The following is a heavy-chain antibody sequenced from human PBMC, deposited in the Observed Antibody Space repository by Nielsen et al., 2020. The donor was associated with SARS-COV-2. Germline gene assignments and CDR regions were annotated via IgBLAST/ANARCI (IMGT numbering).Heavy chain of an antibody. D-gene: IGHD2-15*01. Sequence: SVKVSCKASGGTFSSYAISWVRQAPGQGLEWMGGIIPIFGTANYAQKFQGRVTITADKSTSTAYMELSSLRSEDTAVYYCARGGRCSGGSCYDGPFAFDIWGQGTMVTVSS. CDR3: ARGGRCSGGSCYDGPFAFDI. CDR1: GGTFSSYA. J-gene: IGHJ3*02. CDR2: IIPIFGTA. V-gene: IGHV1-69*06.